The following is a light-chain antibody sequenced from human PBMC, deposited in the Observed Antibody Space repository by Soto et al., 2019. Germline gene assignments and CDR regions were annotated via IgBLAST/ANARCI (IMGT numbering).Light chain of an antibody. CDR3: SSYTSSSTLV. CDR1: DSDVGGYNY. J-gene: IGLJ3*02. V-gene: IGLV2-14*03. CDR2: EVI. Sequence: QSALTQPASVSGSPGQSITISCTGTDSDVGGYNYVSWYQQHPGKAPKLMIYEVINRPSGVSNRFSGSKSANTASLTISGLQAEDDADYYCSSYTSSSTLVFGGGTKLTVL.